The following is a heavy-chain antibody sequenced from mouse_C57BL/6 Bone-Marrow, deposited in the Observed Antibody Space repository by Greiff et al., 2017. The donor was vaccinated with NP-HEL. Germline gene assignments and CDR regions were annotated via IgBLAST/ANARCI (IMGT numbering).Heavy chain of an antibody. Sequence: QVQLQQPGAELVKPGASVKLSCKASGYTFTSYWMHWVKQRPGQGLEWIGMIHPNSGSTNYNEKFKSKATLTVDTSSSTSYMQLSRLTSEDSAVYYCARKGGSGPFDYWGQGTTLTVSS. CDR1: GYTFTSYW. CDR3: ARKGGSGPFDY. V-gene: IGHV1-64*01. D-gene: IGHD3-2*02. CDR2: IHPNSGST. J-gene: IGHJ2*01.